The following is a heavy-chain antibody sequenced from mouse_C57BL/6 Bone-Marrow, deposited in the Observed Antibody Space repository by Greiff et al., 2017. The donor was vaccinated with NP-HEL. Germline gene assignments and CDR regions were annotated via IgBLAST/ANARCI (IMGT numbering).Heavy chain of an antibody. D-gene: IGHD1-1*01. CDR2: IDPNSGGT. J-gene: IGHJ2*01. CDR1: GYTFTSYW. V-gene: IGHV1-72*01. Sequence: VQLQQSGAELVKPGASVKLSCKASGYTFTSYWMHWVKQRPGRGLEWIGRIDPNSGGTKYNEKFKSKATLTVDKPSSTAYMQLSSLTSEDSAVYYCARSITTVVATGDYWGQGTTLTVSS. CDR3: ARSITTVVATGDY.